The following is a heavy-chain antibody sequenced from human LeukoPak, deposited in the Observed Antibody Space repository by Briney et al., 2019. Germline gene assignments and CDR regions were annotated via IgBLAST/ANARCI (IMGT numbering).Heavy chain of an antibody. CDR1: VGTFISYA. CDR3: ARGMGYSNYYFDY. V-gene: IGHV1-69*17. Sequence: GASVKVSCKASVGTFISYAISWVRQAPGQGLEWMGRIIPIFGIANYAQKFQGRVTITADKSTSTAYMELSSLRAEDTAVYYCARGMGYSNYYFDYWGQGTLVTVSS. J-gene: IGHJ4*02. D-gene: IGHD4-11*01. CDR2: IIPIFGIA.